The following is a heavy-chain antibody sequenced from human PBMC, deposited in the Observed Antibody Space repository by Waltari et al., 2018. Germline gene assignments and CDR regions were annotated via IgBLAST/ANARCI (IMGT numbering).Heavy chain of an antibody. CDR2: ISYDSENI. V-gene: IGHV3-30*09. D-gene: IGHD3-16*02. CDR1: GFTFNSYA. J-gene: IGHJ4*02. CDR3: ARNYRVG. Sequence: QVHLVDSGGGVVQPGGSLPLSCAASGFTFNSYAMHWVRQTPGKGLEWVAAISYDSENIYYADSVKGRFAISRDNSKNIVYLQMNNLKTDDTAVYYCARNYRVGWGQGTLVTVSS.